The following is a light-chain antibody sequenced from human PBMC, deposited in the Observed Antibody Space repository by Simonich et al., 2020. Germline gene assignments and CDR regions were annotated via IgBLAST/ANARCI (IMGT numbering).Light chain of an antibody. Sequence: DIVMTQSPDSLAVSLGERATINCKSSQSVLYSSNHKNYLAWYQQKPGQPTELLIYWASTRESGVPDRFSGSGSGTDFTLTISSLQAEDVAVYYCQQYYSTPLTFGGGTKVEIK. CDR1: QSVLYSSNHKNY. CDR3: QQYYSTPLT. V-gene: IGKV4-1*01. CDR2: WAS. J-gene: IGKJ4*01.